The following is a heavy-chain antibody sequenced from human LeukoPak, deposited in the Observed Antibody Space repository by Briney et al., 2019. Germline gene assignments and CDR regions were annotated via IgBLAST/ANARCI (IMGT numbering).Heavy chain of an antibody. CDR2: ISGSGGAT. J-gene: IGHJ4*02. V-gene: IGHV3-23*01. Sequence: GGSLRLSCAASGFTFSSYGMSWVRQAPGKGLEWVSAISGSGGATYYAHSVKGRFTISRDNSKNTLYLQMNSLRAEDTAVYYCAKKHSDGYLDYWGQGTLVTVSS. D-gene: IGHD5-24*01. CDR1: GFTFSSYG. CDR3: AKKHSDGYLDY.